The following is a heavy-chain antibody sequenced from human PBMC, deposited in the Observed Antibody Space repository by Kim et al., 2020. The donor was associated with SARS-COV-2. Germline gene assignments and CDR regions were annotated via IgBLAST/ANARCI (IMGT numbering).Heavy chain of an antibody. J-gene: IGHJ4*02. CDR3: ARVSYYYDSSGYLDY. D-gene: IGHD3-22*01. V-gene: IGHV1-69*01. Sequence: QKFQGRVTITADESTSTAYMELSSLRSEDTAVYYCARVSYYYDSSGYLDYWGQGTLVTVSS.